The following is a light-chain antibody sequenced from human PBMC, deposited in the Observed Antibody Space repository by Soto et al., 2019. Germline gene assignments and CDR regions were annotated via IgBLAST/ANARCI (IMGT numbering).Light chain of an antibody. V-gene: IGLV2-14*01. J-gene: IGLJ1*01. CDR1: SSDVGGYNY. Sequence: QSALTQPASVSGSPGQSITISCTGTSSDVGGYNYVSWYQQHPGKAPKLMIYDVRNRPSGVSNRFSGSKSGNTSSLTSSGLQAEDAADYYCSSYTSSSTLYVFGTGTKLTVL. CDR3: SSYTSSSTLYV. CDR2: DVR.